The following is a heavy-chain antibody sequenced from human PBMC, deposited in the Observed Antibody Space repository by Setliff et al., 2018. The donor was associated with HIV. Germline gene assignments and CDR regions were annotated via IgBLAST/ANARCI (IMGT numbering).Heavy chain of an antibody. CDR2: IRYDGSNK. CDR1: GFTFSSYG. CDR3: AKIQNPQGYYYDSSGYYPHPGSPDY. D-gene: IGHD3-22*01. Sequence: GESLKISCAASGFTFSSYGMHWVRQAPGKGLEWVAFIRYDGSNKYYADSVKGRFTISRDNSKNTLYLQMNSLRAEDTAVYYCAKIQNPQGYYYDSSGYYPHPGSPDYWGQGTLVT. V-gene: IGHV3-30*02. J-gene: IGHJ4*02.